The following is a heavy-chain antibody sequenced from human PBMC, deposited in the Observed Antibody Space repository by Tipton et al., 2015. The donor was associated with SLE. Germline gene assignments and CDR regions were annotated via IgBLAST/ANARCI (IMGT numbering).Heavy chain of an antibody. V-gene: IGHV3-7*01. J-gene: IGHJ4*02. CDR1: EFTFSSYW. D-gene: IGHD6-6*01. Sequence: SLRLSCAASEFTFSSYWMSWVRQAPGKGLEWVANIKQDGSDKYYVDSVKGRFTISRDNAKNSLYLQMNSLRAEDTGVYYCARDLGRSSGPLFYFDHWGQGTLVTVSS. CDR2: IKQDGSDK. CDR3: ARDLGRSSGPLFYFDH.